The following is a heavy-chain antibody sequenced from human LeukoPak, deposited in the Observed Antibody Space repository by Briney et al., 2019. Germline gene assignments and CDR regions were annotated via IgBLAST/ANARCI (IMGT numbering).Heavy chain of an antibody. D-gene: IGHD5-24*01. V-gene: IGHV1-2*04. CDR2: INPDSGAT. CDR3: AKSREDGYNLSPAY. Sequence: ASVKVSRKTSGYTFPGYYINWVRQAPGQGLEWMGSINPDSGATHYAQKFQGWVTMTRDTSISTAYMELTGLKSDDTAVYYCAKSREDGYNLSPAYWGQGTLVTVSS. CDR1: GYTFPGYY. J-gene: IGHJ4*02.